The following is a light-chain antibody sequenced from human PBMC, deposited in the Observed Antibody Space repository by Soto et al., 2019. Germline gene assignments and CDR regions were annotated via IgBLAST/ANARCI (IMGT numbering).Light chain of an antibody. V-gene: IGKV1-5*03. Sequence: DIQMTQSPSTLSASVGDRVTITCRASQSVGSWLAWYQQKPGKAPKLLIYKASSLESGVPSRFSGSGSGTEFSLPISSLQPDDFASYHFQQYGSSSPWTFGQGTKVEIK. J-gene: IGKJ1*01. CDR3: QQYGSSSPWT. CDR2: KAS. CDR1: QSVGSW.